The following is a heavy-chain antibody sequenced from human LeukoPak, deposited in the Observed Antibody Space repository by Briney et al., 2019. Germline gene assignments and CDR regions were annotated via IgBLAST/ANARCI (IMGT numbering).Heavy chain of an antibody. D-gene: IGHD3-9*01. J-gene: IGHJ3*02. CDR2: INPSGGST. V-gene: IGHV1-46*01. Sequence: ASVKVSCKASGYTFTSYYMHWVRQAPGQGLEWMGIINPSGGSTSYAQKFQGRVTMTRDMSTSTVYMELSSLRSEDTAVYYCARVVGNYDILTGPHDAFDIWGQGTMVTVSS. CDR1: GYTFTSYY. CDR3: ARVVGNYDILTGPHDAFDI.